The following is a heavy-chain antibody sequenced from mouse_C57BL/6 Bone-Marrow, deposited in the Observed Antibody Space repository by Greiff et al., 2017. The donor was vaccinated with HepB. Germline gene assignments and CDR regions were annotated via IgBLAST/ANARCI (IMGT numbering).Heavy chain of an antibody. V-gene: IGHV14-4*01. D-gene: IGHD1-1*01. J-gene: IGHJ2*01. CDR1: GFNIKDDY. Sequence: EVQLQQSGAELVRPGASVKLSCTASGFNIKDDYMHWVKQRPEQSLEWIGWIDPENGDTEYASKFQGKATITADTSSNTAYLQLSSLTSEDTAVYYCTLYYYGSSYWGQGTTLTVSS. CDR2: IDPENGDT. CDR3: TLYYYGSSY.